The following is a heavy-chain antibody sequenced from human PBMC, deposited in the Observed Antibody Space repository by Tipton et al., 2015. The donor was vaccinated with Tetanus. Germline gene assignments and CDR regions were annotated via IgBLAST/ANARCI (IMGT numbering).Heavy chain of an antibody. CDR3: ARAGGGSWGNFDY. CDR1: GGSISSYY. CDR2: IYYSGST. D-gene: IGHD6-13*01. Sequence: TLSLTCTVSGGSISSYYWSWIRQPPGKGLEWIGYIYYSGSTNYSPSLKSRVTISVDTSKNQFSLKLSSVTAADTAVYYCARAGGGSWGNFDYWGQGTLVTVSS. V-gene: IGHV4-59*01. J-gene: IGHJ4*02.